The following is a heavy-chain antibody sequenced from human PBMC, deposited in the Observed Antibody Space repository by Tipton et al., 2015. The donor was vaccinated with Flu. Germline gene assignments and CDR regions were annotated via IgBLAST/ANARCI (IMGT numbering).Heavy chain of an antibody. V-gene: IGHV3-9*01. Sequence: SLRLSCAASGFIFDDYSMHWVRQAPGKGLEWVSSVNWDSGNIAYADSVKGRFTISRDNAKNSLYLHMNSLRAEDTAFYCCAKEVRVYRDIVGPTVVHWGQGTLVTVSS. CDR1: GFIFDDYS. CDR2: VNWDSGNI. J-gene: IGHJ4*02. CDR3: AKEVRVYRDIVGPTVVH. D-gene: IGHD1-26*01.